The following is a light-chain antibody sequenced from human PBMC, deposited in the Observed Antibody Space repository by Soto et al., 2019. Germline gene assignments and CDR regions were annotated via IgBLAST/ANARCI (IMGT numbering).Light chain of an antibody. CDR2: DVS. CDR3: SSYTSSSTPYV. CDR1: SSDVGGYNY. Sequence: QSVLTQPASVSGSPGQSITISCTGTSSDVGGYNYVSWYQQHPGKAPKLMIYDVSNWPSGVSNRFSGSKSGNTASLTISGLQAEDEADYYCSSYTSSSTPYVFGTGTKVT. J-gene: IGLJ1*01. V-gene: IGLV2-14*01.